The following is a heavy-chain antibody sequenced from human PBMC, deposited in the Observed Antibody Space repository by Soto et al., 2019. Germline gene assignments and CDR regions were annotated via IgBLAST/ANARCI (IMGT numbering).Heavy chain of an antibody. J-gene: IGHJ5*02. Sequence: GGSLRFSCAASGFSFSNYWMHWVRQAPGKGLVWVSRNSDGTRTTYADSVKGRFTISRDNAKNTLYLQMNSLRAEDSAVYYCATVATGSYNWFDPWGQGTRVTVSS. CDR3: ATVATGSYNWFDP. CDR1: GFSFSNYW. CDR2: NSDGTRT. V-gene: IGHV3-74*01. D-gene: IGHD1-26*01.